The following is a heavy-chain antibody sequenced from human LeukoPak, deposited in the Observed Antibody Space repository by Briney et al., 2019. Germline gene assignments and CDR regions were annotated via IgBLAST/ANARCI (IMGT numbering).Heavy chain of an antibody. V-gene: IGHV1-69*04. D-gene: IGHD3-3*01. J-gene: IGHJ4*02. CDR2: IIPILGIA. CDR3: ASTHEKLTIFGVVFSDY. CDR1: GGTFSSYA. Sequence: SVKVSCKASGGTFSSYAISWVRQAPGQGHEWMGRIIPILGIANYAQKFQGRVTITADKSTSTAYMELSSLRSEDTAVYYCASTHEKLTIFGVVFSDYWGQGTLVTVSS.